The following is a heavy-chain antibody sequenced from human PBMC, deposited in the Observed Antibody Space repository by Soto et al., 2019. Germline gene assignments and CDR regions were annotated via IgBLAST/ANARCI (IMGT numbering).Heavy chain of an antibody. J-gene: IGHJ5*02. Sequence: QVQLVQSGAEVKKPGASVKVSCRTSGYTFTSYGISWVRQAPGQGLEWMGWVSPYNGNTNYAQKFQGRVTMATDTFXTTAYMELRSLRSDNTAVYYRAGLPSGYEYSWFDPWGQGTLVTVSS. CDR1: GYTFTSYG. CDR2: VSPYNGNT. V-gene: IGHV1-18*01. CDR3: AGLPSGYEYSWFDP. D-gene: IGHD5-12*01.